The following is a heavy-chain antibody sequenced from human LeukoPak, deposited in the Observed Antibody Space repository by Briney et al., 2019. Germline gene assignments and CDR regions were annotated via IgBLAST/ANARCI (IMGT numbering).Heavy chain of an antibody. Sequence: PSETLSLTCTVSGDSISSRSYYWGWIRQPPGKGLEWIGTIYYSGSTNYNPSLKSRVTISVDTSKNQFSLKLSSVTAADTAVYYCARSRVGATKPRPGLRFDYWGQGTLVTVSS. CDR3: ARSRVGATKPRPGLRFDY. J-gene: IGHJ4*02. V-gene: IGHV4-39*07. CDR1: GDSISSRSYY. CDR2: IYYSGST. D-gene: IGHD1-26*01.